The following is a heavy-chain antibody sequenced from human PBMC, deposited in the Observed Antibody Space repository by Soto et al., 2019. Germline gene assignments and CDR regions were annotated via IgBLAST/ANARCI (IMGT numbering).Heavy chain of an antibody. CDR1: GYTLTELS. CDR3: ARTTTSRFSEWPRYDY. Sequence: ASVKVSCKVSGYTLTELSMHWVRQAPGKGLEWMGGFDPEDGETIYAQKFQGRVTMTEDTSTDTAYMELISLRSEDTAVYYCARTTTSRFSEWPRYDYWGQGVLVTVSS. V-gene: IGHV1-24*01. J-gene: IGHJ4*02. CDR2: FDPEDGET. D-gene: IGHD3-3*01.